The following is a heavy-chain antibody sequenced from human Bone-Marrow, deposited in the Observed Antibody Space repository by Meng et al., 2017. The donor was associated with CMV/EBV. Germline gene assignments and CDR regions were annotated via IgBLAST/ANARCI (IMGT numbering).Heavy chain of an antibody. V-gene: IGHV3-7*01. CDR1: GFTFSSYW. J-gene: IGHJ5*02. CDR2: IKQDGSEK. Sequence: GGSLRLSCAASGFTFSSYWMSWVRQAPGKGLEWVANIKQDGSEKYYVDSVKGRVTISRDKAKKSLYLQMNSLRAEDTAVYYCARDRSWGDYGWFDTWGQGTLVTVSS. CDR3: ARDRSWGDYGWFDT. D-gene: IGHD3-16*01.